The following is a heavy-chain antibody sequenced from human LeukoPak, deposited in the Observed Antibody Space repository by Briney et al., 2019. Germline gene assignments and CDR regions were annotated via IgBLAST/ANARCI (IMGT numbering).Heavy chain of an antibody. CDR2: ISVYNGNT. CDR1: GYTFTSYG. V-gene: IGHV1-18*01. J-gene: IGHJ5*02. D-gene: IGHD6-19*01. Sequence: ASVKVSCKASGYTFTSYGISWVRQAPGQGLEWMAWISVYNGNTNYAQKFQGRVTTTTDTSTSTAYMELRSLRSDDTAVYYCARAPYSSGAGENWFDPWGQGTLVTVSS. CDR3: ARAPYSSGAGENWFDP.